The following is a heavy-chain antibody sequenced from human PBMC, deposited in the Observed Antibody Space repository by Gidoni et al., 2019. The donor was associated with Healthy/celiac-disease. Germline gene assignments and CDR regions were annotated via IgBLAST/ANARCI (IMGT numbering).Heavy chain of an antibody. J-gene: IGHJ4*02. V-gene: IGHV2-70*01. CDR1: GFSLSTSGMC. Sequence: QVTLRESGPALVKPTQTLTLTCTFSGFSLSTSGMCVSWIRQPPGKALEWLALIDWDDDKYYSTSLKTRLTISKDTSKNQVVLTMTNMDPVDTATYYCARISYDSSGYYYGGYFDYWGQGTLVTVSS. CDR2: IDWDDDK. CDR3: ARISYDSSGYYYGGYFDY. D-gene: IGHD3-22*01.